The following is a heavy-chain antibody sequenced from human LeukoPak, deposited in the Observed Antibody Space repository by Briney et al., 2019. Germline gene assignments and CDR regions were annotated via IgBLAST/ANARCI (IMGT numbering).Heavy chain of an antibody. CDR3: AKGHGSGSNYNWFDP. J-gene: IGHJ5*02. CDR1: GGTFSSYA. Sequence: ASVKVSCKASGGTFSSYAISWVRQAPGQGLEWMGGIIPIFGTANYAQKFQGRVTITADESTSTAYMELSSLRSEDTAVYYCAKGHGSGSNYNWFDPWGQGTLVTVSS. V-gene: IGHV1-69*13. D-gene: IGHD3-10*01. CDR2: IIPIFGTA.